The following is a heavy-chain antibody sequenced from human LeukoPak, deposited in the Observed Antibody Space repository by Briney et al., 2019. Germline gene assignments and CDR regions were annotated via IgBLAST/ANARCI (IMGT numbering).Heavy chain of an antibody. V-gene: IGHV3-49*04. J-gene: IGHJ5*02. Sequence: GGALRLSCTASGFIFGDHAMSWVRQAPGKGLEWVGFVRPKAYGGTIEYAASVKGRFTISRDDSKSIAYLQMNSLKTEDTAVYYCTTGKDYYGSGRDWFDPWGQGTLVTVSS. CDR3: TTGKDYYGSGRDWFDP. D-gene: IGHD3-10*01. CDR2: VRPKAYGGTI. CDR1: GFIFGDHA.